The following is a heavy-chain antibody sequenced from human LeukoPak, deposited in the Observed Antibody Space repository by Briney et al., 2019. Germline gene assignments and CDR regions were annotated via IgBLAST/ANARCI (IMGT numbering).Heavy chain of an antibody. V-gene: IGHV4-39*01. J-gene: IGHJ4*02. CDR2: IYYSGST. D-gene: IGHD3-22*01. CDR1: GASIRTNTNFWGWNTSNY. CDR3: ARHGSEYYDLDY. Sequence: SETLSLTCSVSGASIRTNTNFWGWNTSNYWGWIRQPPGKGLEWIGSIYYSGSTYYNPSLKSRVTISVDTSKNQFSLKLSSVTAADTAVYYCARHGSEYYDLDYWGQGTLVTVSS.